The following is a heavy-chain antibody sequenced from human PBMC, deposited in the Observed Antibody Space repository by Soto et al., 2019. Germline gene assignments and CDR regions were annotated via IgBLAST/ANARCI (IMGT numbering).Heavy chain of an antibody. J-gene: IGHJ6*02. V-gene: IGHV3-33*01. CDR2: IWYDGSNK. CDR3: ARDVSTSAYDYYYGMDV. Sequence: GGSLRLSCAASGFTFSSYGMHWVRQAPGKGLEWVAVIWYDGSNKYYADSVKGRFTISRDNSKNTLYLQMNSLRAEDTAVYYCARDVSTSAYDYYYGMDVWGQGTTVTVSS. D-gene: IGHD3-16*01. CDR1: GFTFSSYG.